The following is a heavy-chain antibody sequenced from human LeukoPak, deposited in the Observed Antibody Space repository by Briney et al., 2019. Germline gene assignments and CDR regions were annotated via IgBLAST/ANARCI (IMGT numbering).Heavy chain of an antibody. CDR3: ARDYYDSSGYYHWFDP. V-gene: IGHV3-21*01. D-gene: IGHD3-22*01. CDR2: ISSSSSYI. Sequence: GGSLRLSCAASGFTFSSYSMNWVRQAPGEGLEWVSSISSSSSYIYYADSVKGRFTISRDNAKNSLYLQMNSLRAEDTAVYYCARDYYDSSGYYHWFDPWGQGTLVTVSS. J-gene: IGHJ5*02. CDR1: GFTFSSYS.